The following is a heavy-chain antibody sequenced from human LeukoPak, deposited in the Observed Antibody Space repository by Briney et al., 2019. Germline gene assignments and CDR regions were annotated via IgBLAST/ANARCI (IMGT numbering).Heavy chain of an antibody. J-gene: IGHJ4*02. Sequence: SETLSLTCTVSGGSISSHCWSWIRQPPGKGLEWIGYIYYSGSTNYNPSLKSRVTISVDTSKNQFSLKLSSVTAADTAVYYCARAEYYFDYWGQGTLVTVSS. V-gene: IGHV4-59*11. CDR1: GGSISSHC. D-gene: IGHD3-10*01. CDR3: ARAEYYFDY. CDR2: IYYSGST.